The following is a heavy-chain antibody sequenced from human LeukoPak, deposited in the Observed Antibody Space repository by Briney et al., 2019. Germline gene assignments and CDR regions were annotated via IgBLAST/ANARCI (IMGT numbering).Heavy chain of an antibody. CDR1: GFTFNNYG. D-gene: IGHD6-13*01. CDR2: ISNDGSDE. V-gene: IGHV3-30*18. CDR3: AKEVYSSSWYVDD. Sequence: GGSLRLSCAASGFTFNNYGMHWVRQAPGKGLEWVAVISNDGSDEYYADSVQGRFTISRDNPKNTLYLQINSLRAGDTAVYYCAKEVYSSSWYVDDWGQGTLVTVSS. J-gene: IGHJ4*02.